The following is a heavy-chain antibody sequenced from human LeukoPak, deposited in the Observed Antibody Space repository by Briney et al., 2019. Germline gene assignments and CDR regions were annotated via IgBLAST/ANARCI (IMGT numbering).Heavy chain of an antibody. J-gene: IGHJ5*02. V-gene: IGHV3-7*01. CDR3: ASGVLRFFP. Sequence: PGGSLRLSCAASGFTFSSCWMSWVRQAPGKGLEWVANIKQDGSEKYYVDSVKGRFTISRDNAKNSLYLQMNSLRAEDTAVYYCASGVLRFFPWGQGTLVTVSS. CDR2: IKQDGSEK. CDR1: GFTFSSCW. D-gene: IGHD3-3*01.